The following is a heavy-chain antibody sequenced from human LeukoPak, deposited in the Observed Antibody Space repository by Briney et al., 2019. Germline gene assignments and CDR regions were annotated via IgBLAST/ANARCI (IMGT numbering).Heavy chain of an antibody. D-gene: IGHD2-2*01. CDR3: ARGLEYQPLLYNFDY. CDR2: ISSSSSYI. V-gene: IGHV3-21*01. Sequence: GGSLRLSCAASGFTFSSYSMNWVRQAPGKGLEWVSSISSSSSYIYYADSVKGRFTISRDNAKNSLHLQMNSLRAEDTAVYYCARGLEYQPLLYNFDYWGQEPWSPSPQ. CDR1: GFTFSSYS. J-gene: IGHJ4*01.